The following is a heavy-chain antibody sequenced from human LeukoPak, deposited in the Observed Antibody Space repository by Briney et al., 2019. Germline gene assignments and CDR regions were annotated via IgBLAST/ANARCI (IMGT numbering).Heavy chain of an antibody. CDR1: GGSISHYY. Sequence: SETLSLTCTVSGGSISHYYWSWIRRPPGKGLEWIGYICYSGSTTYNPSLKSRVTISVDTSKNQFSLKLSSVTAADTAVYYCARGSYCSRTTCYTSPFDYWGQGTLVTVSS. V-gene: IGHV4-59*01. J-gene: IGHJ4*02. D-gene: IGHD2-2*02. CDR3: ARGSYCSRTTCYTSPFDY. CDR2: ICYSGST.